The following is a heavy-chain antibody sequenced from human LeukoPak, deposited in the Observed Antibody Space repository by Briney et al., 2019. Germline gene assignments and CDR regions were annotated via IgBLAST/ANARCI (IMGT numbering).Heavy chain of an antibody. CDR2: IILIFGTA. J-gene: IGHJ6*03. CDR1: GGSFSSYA. V-gene: IGHV1-69*05. D-gene: IGHD3-10*01. Sequence: ASVKVSCKASGGSFSSYAISWVRQAPGQGLEWMGGIILIFGTANYAQKFQGRVTITTDESTSKAYLELSSLRSEDTAVYYCARSANVRRITMVRGRNYYYYMDVWGKGTTVTVSS. CDR3: ARSANVRRITMVRGRNYYYYMDV.